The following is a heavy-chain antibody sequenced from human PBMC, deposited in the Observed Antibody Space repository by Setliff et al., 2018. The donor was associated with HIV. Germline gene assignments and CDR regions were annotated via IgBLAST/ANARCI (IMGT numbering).Heavy chain of an antibody. Sequence: SETLSLTCTVSGGPISSSSYYWGWIRQSPGKGLEWIGSIYYSGSTYYNPSLKSRVTISVDTSKNQFSLKLSSVTAADTAVYYCASPASGGSSGQYHYWGQGTLVTVSS. V-gene: IGHV4-39*01. CDR3: ASPASGGSSGQYHY. CDR2: IYYSGST. D-gene: IGHD6-19*01. J-gene: IGHJ4*02. CDR1: GGPISSSSYY.